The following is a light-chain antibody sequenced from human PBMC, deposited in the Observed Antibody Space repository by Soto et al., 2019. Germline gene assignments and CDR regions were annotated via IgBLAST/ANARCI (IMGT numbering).Light chain of an antibody. CDR3: CSYAGSSPDV. V-gene: IGLV2-23*02. J-gene: IGLJ1*01. CDR1: SSDVGSYNL. Sequence: QSALTQPASVSGSPGQSITISCTGTSSDVGSYNLVSWYQQHPGKAPKLMIYEVSKRPSGVSNRFSGSKSGNTASLTISGLQAEDEADYYCCSYAGSSPDVFGPGTKVTVL. CDR2: EVS.